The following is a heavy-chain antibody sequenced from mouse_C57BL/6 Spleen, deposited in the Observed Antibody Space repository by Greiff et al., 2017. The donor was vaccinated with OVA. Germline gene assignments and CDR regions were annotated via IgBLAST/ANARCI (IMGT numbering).Heavy chain of an antibody. Sequence: VQLQQSGAELVMPGASVKLSCKASGYTFTSYWMHWVKQRPGQGLEWIGELDPSDSYTNYNQKLKGKSTLPVDKSSSTAYMQLSSLTSEDSAVYYCARGSNGEGDYWGQGTTLTVSA. V-gene: IGHV1-69*01. J-gene: IGHJ2*01. CDR2: LDPSDSYT. CDR1: GYTFTSYW. CDR3: ARGSNGEGDY.